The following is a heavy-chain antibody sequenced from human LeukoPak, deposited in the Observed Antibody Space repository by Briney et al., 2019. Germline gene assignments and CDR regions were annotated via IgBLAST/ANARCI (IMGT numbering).Heavy chain of an antibody. CDR3: AVGATLADFDY. V-gene: IGHV4-39*01. Sequence: PSETLSLTCTVSGGSISSSSYYWGWIRQPPGKGLEWIGSIYYSGSTYYNPSLKSRVTISVDTSKNQFSLRLSSVTAADTAVYYCAVGATLADFDYWGQGTLVTVSS. CDR2: IYYSGST. D-gene: IGHD1-26*01. CDR1: GGSISSSSYY. J-gene: IGHJ4*02.